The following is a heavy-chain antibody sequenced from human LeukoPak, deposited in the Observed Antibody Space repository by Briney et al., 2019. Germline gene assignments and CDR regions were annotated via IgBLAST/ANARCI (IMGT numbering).Heavy chain of an antibody. CDR1: GYTFTSYY. V-gene: IGHV1-46*01. D-gene: IGHD5-12*01. J-gene: IGHJ3*02. Sequence: ASVKVSCKASGYTFTSYYMHWVRQAPGQGLEWMGIINPSGGSTSYAQKFQGRVTMTRDTSTSTAYMEPKSLRSDDTAVYYCARVDAQVATYDAFDIWGQGTMVTVSS. CDR2: INPSGGST. CDR3: ARVDAQVATYDAFDI.